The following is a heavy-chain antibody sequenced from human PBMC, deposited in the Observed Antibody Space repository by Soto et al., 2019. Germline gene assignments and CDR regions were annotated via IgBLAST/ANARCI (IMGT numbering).Heavy chain of an antibody. CDR1: GGSITSSEYY. CDR2: IYYSGSS. V-gene: IGHV4-39*07. D-gene: IGHD2-2*02. Sequence: SETLSLTCTVSGGSITSSEYYWAWIRQPPGKGLQFVGTIYYSGSSYSNPSLKSRLSMSVDKSKNQFSLKLSSVTAADTAVYYCARAYGQDIVVVPAAISPPPGWFDPWGQGTLVTVSS. CDR3: ARAYGQDIVVVPAAISPPPGWFDP. J-gene: IGHJ5*02.